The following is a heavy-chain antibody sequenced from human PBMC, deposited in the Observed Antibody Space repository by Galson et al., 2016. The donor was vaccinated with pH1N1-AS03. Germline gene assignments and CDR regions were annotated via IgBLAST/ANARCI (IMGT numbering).Heavy chain of an antibody. V-gene: IGHV3-23*01. Sequence: SLRISCAASGFIFSGNSMSWVRQAPGKGLEWVAAISPTGETTPYADSVKGRFIISRDNSKNTLFLEMDSLRAEDTAVYYCAKCDVSCQHSTLDYWGQGTLVTVSS. CDR3: AKCDVSCQHSTLDY. J-gene: IGHJ4*02. D-gene: IGHD2-2*01. CDR1: GFIFSGNS. CDR2: ISPTGETT.